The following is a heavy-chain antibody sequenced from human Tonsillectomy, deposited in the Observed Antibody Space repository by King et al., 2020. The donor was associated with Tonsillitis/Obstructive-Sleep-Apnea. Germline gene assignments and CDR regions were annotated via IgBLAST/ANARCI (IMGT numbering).Heavy chain of an antibody. Sequence: VQLVESGGGVVQPGRSLRLSCAASGFTFSSYGMHWVRQAPGKGLEWVAVIWYDGSNKYYADSVKGRFTITRDNSKNTLYLQMNSLRAEATALYYCAREDEQWLRSVDYWGQGTLVTVSS. D-gene: IGHD5-12*01. CDR2: IWYDGSNK. V-gene: IGHV3-33*01. CDR1: GFTFSSYG. CDR3: AREDEQWLRSVDY. J-gene: IGHJ4*02.